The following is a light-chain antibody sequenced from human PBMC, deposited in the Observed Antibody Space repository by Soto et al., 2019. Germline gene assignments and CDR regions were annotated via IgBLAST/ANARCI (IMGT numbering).Light chain of an antibody. CDR2: DVS. V-gene: IGLV2-14*03. CDR3: SSYTSGGNYV. Sequence: QSALTQPASVSGSPGQSITISCTGTSSDVAAYNYVSWYQQHPGKAPKLMVYDVSNRPSVVSNRFSGSKSGNTASLTISGLQAEDEADYYCSSYTSGGNYVVGTGTKLTVL. J-gene: IGLJ1*01. CDR1: SSDVAAYNY.